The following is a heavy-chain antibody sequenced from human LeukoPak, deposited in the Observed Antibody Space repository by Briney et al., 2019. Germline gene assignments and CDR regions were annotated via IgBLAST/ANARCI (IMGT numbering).Heavy chain of an antibody. V-gene: IGHV4-34*01. J-gene: IGHJ5*02. CDR2: INHSGST. CDR3: ARGVLRYYDFWSGYPNWFDP. Sequence: SETLSRTCAVYGGSFSGYYWSWIRQPPGKGLEGSGEINHSGSTNYNPSLKSRVTISVDTSKNQFSLKLSAVTAADTAVYYCARGVLRYYDFWSGYPNWFDPWGQGTLVTVSS. D-gene: IGHD3-3*01. CDR1: GGSFSGYY.